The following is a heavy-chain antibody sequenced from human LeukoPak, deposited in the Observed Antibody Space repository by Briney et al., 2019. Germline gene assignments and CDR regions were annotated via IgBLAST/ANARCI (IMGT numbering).Heavy chain of an antibody. CDR2: ISYDGSNK. D-gene: IGHD2-15*01. V-gene: IGHV3-30*03. CDR1: GFTFSSYG. CDR3: ATDRATQYLDY. Sequence: GRSLRLSCAASGFTFSSYGMHWVRQAPGKGLEWVAVISYDGSNKYYADSVKGRFTISRDNSRNTLFLQMNSLRVEDTAVYYCATDRATQYLDYWGQGTLVSVPS. J-gene: IGHJ4*02.